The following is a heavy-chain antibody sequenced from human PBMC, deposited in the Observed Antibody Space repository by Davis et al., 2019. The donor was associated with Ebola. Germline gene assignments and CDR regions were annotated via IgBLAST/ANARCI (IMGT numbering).Heavy chain of an antibody. V-gene: IGHV3-74*01. Sequence: GESLKISCAASGFTFSSYWMHWVRQAPGKGLVWVSRINSDGSSTSYADSVKGRFTISRDNSRNTLYLQMNNLRAEDTAVYYCAKESASCGGDCYSLSDYWGQGTLVTVSS. CDR2: INSDGSST. CDR1: GFTFSSYW. CDR3: AKESASCGGDCYSLSDY. J-gene: IGHJ4*02. D-gene: IGHD2-21*02.